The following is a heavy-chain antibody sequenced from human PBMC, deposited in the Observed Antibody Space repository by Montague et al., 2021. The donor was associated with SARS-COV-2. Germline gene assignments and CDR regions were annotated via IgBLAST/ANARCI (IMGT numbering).Heavy chain of an antibody. CDR2: ISSRSSYT. J-gene: IGHJ4*02. Sequence: SLRLSCAASGFIFSDYYMSWIRQAPGKGLEWISYISSRSSYTKYADSAKGRFTISRDNAKNSLYMQMNSLRAEDTAVYYCAGVLGGDYPDYWGQGTLVTVSS. CDR3: AGVLGGDYPDY. V-gene: IGHV3-11*06. D-gene: IGHD3-16*01. CDR1: GFIFSDYY.